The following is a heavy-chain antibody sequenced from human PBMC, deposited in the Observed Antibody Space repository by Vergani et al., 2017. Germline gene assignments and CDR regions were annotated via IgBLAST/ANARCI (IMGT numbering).Heavy chain of an antibody. D-gene: IGHD2-2*01. J-gene: IGHJ6*02. Sequence: EVQLVESGGGLVQPGGSLRLSCAASGFTFSSYAMSWVRQAPGKGLEWVSAISGSGGSTYYADSVKGRFTISRDNSKNTLYLQMNRLRAEDTAVYYCAKGKQLLDYYYYGMDVWGQGTTVTVSS. CDR2: ISGSGGST. CDR1: GFTFSSYA. CDR3: AKGKQLLDYYYYGMDV. V-gene: IGHV3-23*04.